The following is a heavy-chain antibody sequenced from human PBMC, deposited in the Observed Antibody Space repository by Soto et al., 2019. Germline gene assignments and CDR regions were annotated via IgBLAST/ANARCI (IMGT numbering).Heavy chain of an antibody. D-gene: IGHD3-10*01. CDR3: AKDSGLPGDFGILIPAFDI. Sequence: GPLRLYCEVSGFAFRDYVMSWVRQAPWKWMEWVSTGSGSLDSAYYSDAVKGRFNVSRDHSRNVLYLQMDSLRAEDTGVYYCAKDSGLPGDFGILIPAFDIWGQGTLPTV. V-gene: IGHV3-23*01. CDR2: GSGSLDSA. CDR1: GFAFRDYV. J-gene: IGHJ3*02.